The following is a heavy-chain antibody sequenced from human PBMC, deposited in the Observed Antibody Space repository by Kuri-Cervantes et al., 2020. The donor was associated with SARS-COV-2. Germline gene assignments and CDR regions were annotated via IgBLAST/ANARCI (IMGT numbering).Heavy chain of an antibody. CDR2: IRYDGSDK. J-gene: IGHJ3*02. CDR1: GFTFSGYD. D-gene: IGHD1-26*01. Sequence: GESLKISCVPSGFTFSGYDMHWVRQAPGKGLEWVAFIRYDGSDKYYADSVKGRFTISRDNSKNTLYLQMNSLRAEDTAVYYCARDIVPVGATYDAFDIWGQGTMVTVSS. CDR3: ARDIVPVGATYDAFDI. V-gene: IGHV3-30*02.